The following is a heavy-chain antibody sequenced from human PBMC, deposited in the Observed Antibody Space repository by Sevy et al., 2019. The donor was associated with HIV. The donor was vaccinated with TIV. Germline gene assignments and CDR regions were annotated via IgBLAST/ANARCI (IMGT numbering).Heavy chain of an antibody. CDR1: AFTFSSFG. Sequence: GGSLRLSCAASAFTFSSFGMHWVRQAPGKGLEWVAVISYDGSDKYYVDSVKGRFTISRDNSKNTLYLQMNSLRAEDTAVYYCAKDQSLYYDSYFDYWGQGTLVTVS. CDR2: ISYDGSDK. J-gene: IGHJ4*02. V-gene: IGHV3-30*18. CDR3: AKDQSLYYDSYFDY. D-gene: IGHD3-22*01.